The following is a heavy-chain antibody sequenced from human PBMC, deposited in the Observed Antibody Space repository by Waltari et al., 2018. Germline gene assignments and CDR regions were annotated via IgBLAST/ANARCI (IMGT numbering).Heavy chain of an antibody. CDR2: IKRKTEYETT. CDR1: EIAFSNAW. CDR3: TTVYYGSGNYYNAEV. V-gene: IGHV3-15*01. D-gene: IGHD3-10*01. Sequence: EVQLVESGGGLVNPGGSLRLSCAASEIAFSNAWMSWVRQAPGKGWEWVARIKRKTEYETTDDAAPVRCRFTISRDDSKNTLYLQMNSLKSEDAAMYYCTTVYYGSGNYYNAEVWGQGTLVTVSS. J-gene: IGHJ4*02.